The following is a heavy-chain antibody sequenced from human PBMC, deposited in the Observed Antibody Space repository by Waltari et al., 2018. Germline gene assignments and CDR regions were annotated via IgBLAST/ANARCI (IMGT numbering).Heavy chain of an antibody. Sequence: QVQLVASGGGLVKPGWSLRLSCAASGFTFSDYSMSWIRQAPGKGLEWVSYISSSGSTIYYADSVKGRFTISRDNAKNSLYLQMNSLRAEDTAVYYCARDPRQWLSLDYWGQGTLVTVSS. V-gene: IGHV3-11*01. CDR1: GFTFSDYS. CDR2: ISSSGSTI. J-gene: IGHJ4*02. CDR3: ARDPRQWLSLDY. D-gene: IGHD6-19*01.